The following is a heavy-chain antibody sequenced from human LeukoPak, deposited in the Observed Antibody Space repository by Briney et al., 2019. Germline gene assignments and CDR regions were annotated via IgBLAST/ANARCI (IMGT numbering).Heavy chain of an antibody. CDR1: GYTFSGYY. D-gene: IGHD7-27*01. J-gene: IGHJ4*02. Sequence: ASVKVSCKASGYTFSGYYVHWVRQAPGQGLEWMGWILPHSGDTKYSQNFQGRLTMTGDTSISTAYMELSRLKSDDTAIFYCARARSGDWPNYFFDHWGQGTLVTVSS. CDR2: ILPHSGDT. CDR3: ARARSGDWPNYFFDH. V-gene: IGHV1-2*02.